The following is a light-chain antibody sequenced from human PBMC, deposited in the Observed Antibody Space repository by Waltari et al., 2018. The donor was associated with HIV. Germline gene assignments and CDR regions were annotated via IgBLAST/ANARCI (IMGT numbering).Light chain of an antibody. Sequence: QPVLTQRPSASASLGASITLTCTLDSGHRQNKAALYQHHPGEGPRFVMRVPTAGVVGSQGDGVPDRFSVLGSGLNRYLTINNIQEEDEGDYYCGADPGSGSNFVWVFGGGTKLTVL. V-gene: IGLV9-49*01. CDR3: GADPGSGSNFVWV. CDR1: SGHRQNK. J-gene: IGLJ3*02. CDR2: VPTAGVVG.